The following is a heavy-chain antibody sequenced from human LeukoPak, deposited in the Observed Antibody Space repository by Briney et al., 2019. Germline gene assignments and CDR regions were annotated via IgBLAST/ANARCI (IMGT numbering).Heavy chain of an antibody. Sequence: GGSLRLSCVVSGFTVSNNYMSWVRQARREGLGWVSLIYSGGSTYYADSVKGRFTISRDNSKNTVYLQMNSLRAEDTAMYYCARRDDHNGRDYRRQATLVTVSS. CDR2: IYSGGST. CDR1: GFTVSNNY. J-gene: IGHJ4*02. CDR3: ARRDDHNGRDY. D-gene: IGHD5-24*01. V-gene: IGHV3-53*01.